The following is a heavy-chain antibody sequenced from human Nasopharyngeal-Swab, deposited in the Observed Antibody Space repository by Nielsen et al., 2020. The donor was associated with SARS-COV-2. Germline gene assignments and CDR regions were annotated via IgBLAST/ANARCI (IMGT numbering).Heavy chain of an antibody. V-gene: IGHV4-59*13. CDR1: GGSISSYY. CDR2: IYYSGST. CDR3: ARDRLGGVVVPAAISYYYYGMDV. D-gene: IGHD2-2*01. Sequence: SETLSLTCTVSGGSISSYYWSWIRQPPGKGLEWIGYIYYSGSTNYNPPLKSRVTISVDTSKNQFSLKLSSVTAADTAVYYCARDRLGGVVVPAAISYYYYGMDVWGQGTTVTVSS. J-gene: IGHJ6*02.